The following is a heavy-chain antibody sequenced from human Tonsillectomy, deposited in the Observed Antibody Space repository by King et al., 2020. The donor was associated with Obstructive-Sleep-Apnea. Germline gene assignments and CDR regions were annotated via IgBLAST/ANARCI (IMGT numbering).Heavy chain of an antibody. CDR3: ARDLSSWYVAGVASFCY. Sequence: VQLVESGGGLVQPGGSLRLSCAASGFTFSSYWMSWVRQAPGKGLEWVANIKQDGSEKYYVDSVKGRFTISRDNAKNSLYLQMNSLRAEDTAVYYCARDLSSWYVAGVASFCYWGQGTLVTVSS. V-gene: IGHV3-7*03. J-gene: IGHJ4*02. D-gene: IGHD6-13*01. CDR1: GFTFSSYW. CDR2: IKQDGSEK.